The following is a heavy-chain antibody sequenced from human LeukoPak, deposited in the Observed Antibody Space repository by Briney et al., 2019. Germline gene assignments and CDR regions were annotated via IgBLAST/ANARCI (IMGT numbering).Heavy chain of an antibody. Sequence: SVKVSCKASGYTFTSYAISWVRQAPGQGLEWMGRIIPILGIANYAQKFQGRVTITADKSTSTAYMELSSLRSEDTAVYYCVVGYFSGRYYGMDVWGQGTTVTVSS. D-gene: IGHD3-22*01. V-gene: IGHV1-69*04. CDR3: VVGYFSGRYYGMDV. J-gene: IGHJ6*02. CDR1: GYTFTSYA. CDR2: IIPILGIA.